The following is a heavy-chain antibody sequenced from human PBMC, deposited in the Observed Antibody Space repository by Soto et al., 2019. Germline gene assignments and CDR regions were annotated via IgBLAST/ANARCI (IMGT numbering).Heavy chain of an antibody. CDR2: ISAYNGNT. V-gene: IGHV1-18*01. J-gene: IGHJ3*02. D-gene: IGHD1-26*01. CDR1: GYTFTSYG. CDR3: AKNSGSYYDAFDI. Sequence: GASVKVSCKASGYTFTSYGISWVRQAPGQGLEWMGWISAYNGNTNYAQKLQGRVTMTTDTSTSTAYMELRSLRSDNTALYYCAKNSGSYYDAFDIWGQGTMVTVSS.